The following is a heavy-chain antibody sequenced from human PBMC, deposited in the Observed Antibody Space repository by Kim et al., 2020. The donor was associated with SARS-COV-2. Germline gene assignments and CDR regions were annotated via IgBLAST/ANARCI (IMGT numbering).Heavy chain of an antibody. D-gene: IGHD3-3*01. CDR3: ARGESRITIFGVVITGSDAFDI. CDR1: GFTFSDYY. V-gene: IGHV3-11*01. Sequence: GGSLRLSCAASGFTFSDYYMSWIRRAPGKGLEWVSYISSSGSTIYYADSVKGRFTISRDNAKNSLYLQMNSLRAEDTAVYYCARGESRITIFGVVITGSDAFDIWGQGTMVTVSS. CDR2: ISSSGSTI. J-gene: IGHJ3*02.